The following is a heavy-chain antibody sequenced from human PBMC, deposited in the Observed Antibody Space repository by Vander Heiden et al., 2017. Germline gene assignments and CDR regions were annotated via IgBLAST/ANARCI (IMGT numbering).Heavy chain of an antibody. J-gene: IGHJ5*02. CDR2: IIPIFGTA. CDR1: GGTFSSYA. D-gene: IGHD2-2*01. Sequence: QVQLVQSGAEVKKPGSSVKVSCKASGGTFSSYAISWVRQAPGQGREWMGGIIPIFGTANYAQKFQGRVTITADESTSTAYMELSSLRSEDTAVYYCARSYCSSTSCYFNWFDPWGQGTLVTVSS. V-gene: IGHV1-69*01. CDR3: ARSYCSSTSCYFNWFDP.